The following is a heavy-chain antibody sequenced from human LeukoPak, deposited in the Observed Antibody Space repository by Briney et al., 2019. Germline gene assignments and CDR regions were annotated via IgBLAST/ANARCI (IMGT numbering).Heavy chain of an antibody. CDR1: GGSISNYY. V-gene: IGHV4-39*01. Sequence: PSETLSLTCTVSGGSISNYYWSWIRQPPGKGLQWIGSFYYSGSTYYNPSLKSRVTIYVDTSKNQFSLKLSSVTAADTAVYYCARGRRDGYNLEYFDKWGQGTLVTVSS. CDR2: FYYSGST. J-gene: IGHJ4*02. D-gene: IGHD5-24*01. CDR3: ARGRRDGYNLEYFDK.